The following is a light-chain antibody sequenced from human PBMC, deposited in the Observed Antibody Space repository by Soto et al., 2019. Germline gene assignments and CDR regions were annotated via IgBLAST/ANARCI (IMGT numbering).Light chain of an antibody. V-gene: IGKV1-5*03. CDR2: KAS. J-gene: IGKJ1*01. Sequence: DIQMTQSPSTLSASVGDRVTITCRASQSISSWLAWYQQKPGKAPKLLIYKASSLESGVPSRFSGSRSGTGFTLNISSLQPDDLATYYCQQYNSYPLTFGQGTKVEIK. CDR1: QSISSW. CDR3: QQYNSYPLT.